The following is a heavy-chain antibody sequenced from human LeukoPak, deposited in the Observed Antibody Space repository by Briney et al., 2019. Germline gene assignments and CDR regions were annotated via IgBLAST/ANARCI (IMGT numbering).Heavy chain of an antibody. CDR2: INPNSGGT. CDR3: AREIGGYGTYYFDY. Sequence: GASVKVSCKASGYTFTGYYMHWVRQAPGQGLEWMGRINPNSGGTNYAQKFQGRVTMTRDTSISTAYMELSRLRSDDTAVYYCAREIGGYGTYYFDYWGQGTLVTVSS. V-gene: IGHV1-2*06. D-gene: IGHD5-12*01. CDR1: GYTFTGYY. J-gene: IGHJ4*02.